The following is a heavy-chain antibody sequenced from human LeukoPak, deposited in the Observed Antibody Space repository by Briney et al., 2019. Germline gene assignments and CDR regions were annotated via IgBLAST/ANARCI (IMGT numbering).Heavy chain of an antibody. Sequence: PGGSLRLSCAASGFTVSSNYMSWVRQAPGRGLEWVSVIYSGGSTYYADSVKGRFTISRDNSKNTLYLQMNSLRAEDTAVYYCARDPWGTVAYYWGQGTLVTVSS. V-gene: IGHV3-66*02. CDR3: ARDPWGTVAYY. CDR1: GFTVSSNY. J-gene: IGHJ4*02. CDR2: IYSGGST. D-gene: IGHD4-23*01.